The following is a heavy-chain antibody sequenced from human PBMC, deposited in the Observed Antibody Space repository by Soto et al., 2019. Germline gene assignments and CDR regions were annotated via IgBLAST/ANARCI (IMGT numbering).Heavy chain of an antibody. CDR2: IWYDGSNK. CDR3: ARWGIAAGDY. Sequence: QVQLVESGGGVVQPGRSLRLSCAASGFTFSSYGMHWVRQAPGKGLEWVAVIWYDGSNKYYADAVKGRFTISRDNSKNTLYMKINSLRAEDTGGYYCARWGIAAGDYWGQGTLVTVSS. V-gene: IGHV3-33*01. D-gene: IGHD6-13*01. J-gene: IGHJ4*02. CDR1: GFTFSSYG.